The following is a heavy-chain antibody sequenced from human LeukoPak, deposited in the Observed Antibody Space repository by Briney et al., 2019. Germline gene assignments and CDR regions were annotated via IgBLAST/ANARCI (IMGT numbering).Heavy chain of an antibody. J-gene: IGHJ6*03. CDR3: ARVARGSSGRYYMDV. CDR2: INPNSGGT. V-gene: IGHV1-2*02. CDR1: GYTLTGYY. D-gene: IGHD6-19*01. Sequence: ASVKVSCKASGYTLTGYYMHWVPQAPGQGLEWMGWINPNSGGTNYAQKFQGRVTMTRDTSISTAYMELSRLRSDDTAVYYCARVARGSSGRYYMDVWGKGTTVTVSS.